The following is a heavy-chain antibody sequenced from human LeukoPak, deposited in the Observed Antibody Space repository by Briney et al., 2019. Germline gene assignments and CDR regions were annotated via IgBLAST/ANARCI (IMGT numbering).Heavy chain of an antibody. J-gene: IGHJ5*02. CDR2: IIPIFGTA. CDR1: GGTFSSYA. V-gene: IGHV1-69*05. CDR3: ARLSWELRDNWFDP. Sequence: SVKVSCKASGGTFSSYAISWVRQAPGQGLEWMGGIIPIFGTANYAQKLQGRVTMTTDTSTSTAYMELRSLRSDDTAVYYCARLSWELRDNWFDPWGQGTLVTVSS. D-gene: IGHD1-26*01.